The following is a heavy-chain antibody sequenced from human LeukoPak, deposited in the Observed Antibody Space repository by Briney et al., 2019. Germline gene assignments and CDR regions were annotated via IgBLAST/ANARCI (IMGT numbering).Heavy chain of an antibody. Sequence: GGSLRLSCAASGFTFSSYSMNWVRQAPGKGLEWVSSISSSGSHTHHADSVKGRFTISRDNAKNSLYLQMNSLRADDTAVYYCAGGGITTFDYWGQGSLVTVSS. CDR3: AGGGITTFDY. V-gene: IGHV3-21*01. CDR2: ISSSGSHT. J-gene: IGHJ4*02. D-gene: IGHD3-22*01. CDR1: GFTFSSYS.